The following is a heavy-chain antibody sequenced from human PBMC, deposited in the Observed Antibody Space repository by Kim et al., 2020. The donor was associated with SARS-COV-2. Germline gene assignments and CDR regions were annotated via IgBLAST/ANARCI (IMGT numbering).Heavy chain of an antibody. Sequence: GGSLRLSCAASGFIFSDYWMHWVRQAPGNGLVWVSRIYTDGTRTAYADSVTGRFTISRDNAKNTVYLQMNSLRAEDTAVYCCARGDRVGYYLDYWGQGILVTVSS. J-gene: IGHJ4*02. CDR1: GFIFSDYW. V-gene: IGHV3-74*01. D-gene: IGHD3-3*01. CDR3: ARGDRVGYYLDY. CDR2: IYTDGTRT.